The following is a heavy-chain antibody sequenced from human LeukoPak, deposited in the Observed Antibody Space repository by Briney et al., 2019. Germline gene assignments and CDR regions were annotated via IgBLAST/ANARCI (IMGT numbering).Heavy chain of an antibody. J-gene: IGHJ5*02. Sequence: ASVKVSCKASGGTFSSYAISWVRQAPGQGLEWMGGIIPIFGTANYAQKFQGRVTITADESTSTAYMELSSLRSEDTAVYYCAREIAVAVARWFDPWGQGTLVTVSS. D-gene: IGHD6-13*01. CDR1: GGTFSSYA. CDR3: AREIAVAVARWFDP. CDR2: IIPIFGTA. V-gene: IGHV1-69*01.